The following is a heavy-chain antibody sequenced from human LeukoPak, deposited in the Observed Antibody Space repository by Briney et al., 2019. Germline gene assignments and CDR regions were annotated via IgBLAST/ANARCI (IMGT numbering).Heavy chain of an antibody. CDR1: GGSISSSSYY. CDR3: AGQRQIVGASAGFDP. D-gene: IGHD1-26*01. Sequence: PSETLSLTCTVSGGSISSSSYYWGWIRQPPGKGLEWIGSIYYSGSTYYNPSLKSRVTISVDTSKNQFSLKLSSVTAADTAVYYCAGQRQIVGASAGFDPWGQGTLVTVSS. J-gene: IGHJ5*02. CDR2: IYYSGST. V-gene: IGHV4-39*07.